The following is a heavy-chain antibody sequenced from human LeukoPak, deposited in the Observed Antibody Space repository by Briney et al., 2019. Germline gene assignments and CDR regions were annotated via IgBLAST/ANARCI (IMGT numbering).Heavy chain of an antibody. Sequence: PSETLSLTCAVYGGSFSGYYWSWIRQPPGKGLEWIGEINHSGSTNYNPSLKSRVTISVDTSKNQFSLKLSSVTAADTAVYYCAGSNYYGSGSYWGYFDYWGQGTLVTVSS. J-gene: IGHJ4*02. CDR3: AGSNYYGSGSYWGYFDY. V-gene: IGHV4-34*01. CDR2: INHSGST. CDR1: GGSFSGYY. D-gene: IGHD3-10*01.